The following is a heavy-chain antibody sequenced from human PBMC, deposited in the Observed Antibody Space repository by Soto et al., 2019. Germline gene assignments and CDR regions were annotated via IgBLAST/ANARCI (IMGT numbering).Heavy chain of an antibody. CDR2: ISGSGGST. Sequence: EVQLLESGGGLVQPGGSLRLSCAASGFTFSSYAMSWVRQAPGKGLEWDSAISGSGGSTYYADSVKGRFTISRDNSKNTLYLQMNSLRAEDTAVYYCAKEQGSTGIAVAGNDYDYWGQGTLVTVSS. J-gene: IGHJ4*02. CDR3: AKEQGSTGIAVAGNDYDY. D-gene: IGHD6-19*01. CDR1: GFTFSSYA. V-gene: IGHV3-23*01.